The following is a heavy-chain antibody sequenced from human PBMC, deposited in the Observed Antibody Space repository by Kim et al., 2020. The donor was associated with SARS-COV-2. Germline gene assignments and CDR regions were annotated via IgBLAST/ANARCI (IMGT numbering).Heavy chain of an antibody. CDR3: AGAAAPGDYYGMDV. V-gene: IGHV3-23*01. CDR1: GFTFSSYA. J-gene: IGHJ6*02. CDR2: ISGSGGST. D-gene: IGHD6-25*01. Sequence: GGSLRLSCAASGFTFSSYAMSWVRQAPGKGLEWVSAISGSGGSTYYADSVKGRFTISRDNSKNTLYLQMNSLRAEDTAVYYCAGAAAPGDYYGMDVWGQGTTVSASS.